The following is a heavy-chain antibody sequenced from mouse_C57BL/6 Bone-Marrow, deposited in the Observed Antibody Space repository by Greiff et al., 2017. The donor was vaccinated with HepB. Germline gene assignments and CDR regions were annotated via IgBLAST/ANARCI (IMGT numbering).Heavy chain of an antibody. CDR1: GYTFTSYW. CDR2: IYPSDSET. D-gene: IGHD2-5*01. CDR3: AKTDYSNYNWCFDV. V-gene: IGHV1-61*01. J-gene: IGHJ1*03. Sequence: QVQLQQPGAELVRPGSSVKLSCKASGYTFTSYWMDWVKQRPGQGLEWIGNIYPSDSETHYNQKFKDKATLTVDKSSSTAYMQLSSLTSEDSAVYKCAKTDYSNYNWCFDVWGTGTTVTVSS.